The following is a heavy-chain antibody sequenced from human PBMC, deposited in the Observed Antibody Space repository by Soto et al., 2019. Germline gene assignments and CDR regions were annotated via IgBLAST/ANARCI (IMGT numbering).Heavy chain of an antibody. CDR2: IHYSWST. CDR3: LTSRRGKGNWFDP. CDR1: GCSISSAGYY. J-gene: IGHJ5*02. Sequence: TLSLTCTVSGCSISSAGYYWSWIRQQPGKGLECIEYIHYSWSTYSDPSLKSRATISVDTSKNQFPLKLSSVAVAATAVYYCLTSRRGKGNWFDPWGEGPLISVS. V-gene: IGHV4-31*03. D-gene: IGHD3-9*01.